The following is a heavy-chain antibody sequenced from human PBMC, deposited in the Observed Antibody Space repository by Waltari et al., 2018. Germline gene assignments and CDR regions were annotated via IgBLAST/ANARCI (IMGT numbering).Heavy chain of an antibody. CDR1: GFTFSSYS. D-gene: IGHD3-10*01. V-gene: IGHV3-21*01. J-gene: IGHJ4*03. CDR3: ARRELKLYYYGSGSSYFDY. CDR2: ISSSSSYI. Sequence: EVQLVESGGGLVKPGGSLRLSCAASGFTFSSYSMNWVRQAPGKGLGWVSSISSSSSYIYYADSGKGRLTSSRDNAKNSLYLQMNSLRAEDTAVYYCARRELKLYYYGSGSSYFDYWGQGTTVTVSS.